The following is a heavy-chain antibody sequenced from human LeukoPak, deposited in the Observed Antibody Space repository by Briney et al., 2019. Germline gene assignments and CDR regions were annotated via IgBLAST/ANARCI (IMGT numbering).Heavy chain of an antibody. Sequence: GGSLRLSCAASGFTFSSYSMNRVRQAPGKGLEWVSSISSSSSYIYYADSVKGRFTISRDNAKNSLYLQMNSLRAEDTAVYYCAREVGYGSGVHYWGQGTLVTVSS. D-gene: IGHD3-10*01. V-gene: IGHV3-21*01. J-gene: IGHJ4*02. CDR1: GFTFSSYS. CDR2: ISSSSSYI. CDR3: AREVGYGSGVHY.